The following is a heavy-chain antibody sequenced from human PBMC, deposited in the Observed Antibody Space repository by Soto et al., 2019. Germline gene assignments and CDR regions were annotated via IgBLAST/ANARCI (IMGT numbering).Heavy chain of an antibody. J-gene: IGHJ4*02. CDR1: GFTFSSFG. Sequence: QVQLVESGGGVVQPGRSLRLSCAASGFTFSSFGMHWVRQAPGKGLEWVAIISYDASHKYYADSVKGRFTISRDNSKNTLLVQMNSLRAEDTAVYYCAKSHCSGDSCFSPTYYFYYWGQGSLVAVSS. V-gene: IGHV3-30*18. CDR3: AKSHCSGDSCFSPTYYFYY. CDR2: ISYDASHK. D-gene: IGHD2-15*01.